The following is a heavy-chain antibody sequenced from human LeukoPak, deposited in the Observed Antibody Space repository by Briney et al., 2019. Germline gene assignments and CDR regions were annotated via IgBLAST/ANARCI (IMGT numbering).Heavy chain of an antibody. CDR2: IYYSGST. CDR1: GGSISSSSYY. Sequence: SETLSLTCTVSGGSISSSSYYWGWIRQPPGKGREWIGSIYYSGSTYYNPSLKRRVTISVDTSKNQFSLKLSSVTAADTAVYYCARRESLCGYSLWGQGTLVTVSS. J-gene: IGHJ4*02. V-gene: IGHV4-39*01. CDR3: ARRESLCGYSL. D-gene: IGHD3-22*01.